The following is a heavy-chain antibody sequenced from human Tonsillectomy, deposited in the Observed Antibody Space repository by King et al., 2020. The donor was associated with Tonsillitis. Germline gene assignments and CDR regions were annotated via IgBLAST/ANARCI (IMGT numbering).Heavy chain of an antibody. Sequence: VQLVESGGGLVQPGGSLRLSCAASGFTFSSYSMNWVRQAPGKGLEWVSYISNKSSTIFYADSVKGRFTISRDNAKDSLYLQMNSLRAEDTAVYYCARDEATTYHYYYGMDVWGQGTTVTVSS. CDR1: GFTFSSYS. D-gene: IGHD5-12*01. V-gene: IGHV3-48*01. CDR2: ISNKSSTI. J-gene: IGHJ6*02. CDR3: ARDEATTYHYYYGMDV.